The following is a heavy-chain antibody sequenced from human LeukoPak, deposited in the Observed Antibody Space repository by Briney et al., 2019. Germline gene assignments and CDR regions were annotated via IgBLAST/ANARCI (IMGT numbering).Heavy chain of an antibody. J-gene: IGHJ4*02. CDR3: ARGEIQLWLLLDY. CDR2: ISSSSSYI. D-gene: IGHD5-18*01. Sequence: GGSLRLSCAASGFTFSSYSMNWVRQAPGKGLEWVSSISSSSSYIYYADSVKGRFTISRDNAKNSLYLQMNSLRAEDTAVYYCARGEIQLWLLLDYWGQGTLVTVSS. CDR1: GFTFSSYS. V-gene: IGHV3-21*01.